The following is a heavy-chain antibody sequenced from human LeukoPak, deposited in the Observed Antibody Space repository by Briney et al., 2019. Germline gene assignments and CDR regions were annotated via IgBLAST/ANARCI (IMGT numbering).Heavy chain of an antibody. CDR1: GGTFSSYA. CDR3: ATRMGIAAAYFDY. J-gene: IGHJ4*02. Sequence: SVKVSCKASGGTFSSYAISWVRQAPGQGLEWMGGIIPIFGTANYAQKFQGRVTITADESTSTACMELSSLRSEDTAVYYCATRMGIAAAYFDYWGQGTLVTVSS. V-gene: IGHV1-69*13. D-gene: IGHD6-13*01. CDR2: IIPIFGTA.